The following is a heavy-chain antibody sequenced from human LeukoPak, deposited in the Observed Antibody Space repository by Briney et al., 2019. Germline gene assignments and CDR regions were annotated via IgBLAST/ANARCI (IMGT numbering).Heavy chain of an antibody. CDR1: GGSFSGYY. CDR3: ARGLGPPEYVWGSYQTKERYYFDY. D-gene: IGHD3-16*01. V-gene: IGHV4-34*01. Sequence: PSETLSLTCAVYGGSFSGYYWSWIRQPPGKGLEWIGEINHSGSTNYNPSLKSRVTISVDTSKNQFSLKLSSVTAADTAVYYCARGLGPPEYVWGSYQTKERYYFDYWGQGTLVTVSS. CDR2: INHSGST. J-gene: IGHJ4*02.